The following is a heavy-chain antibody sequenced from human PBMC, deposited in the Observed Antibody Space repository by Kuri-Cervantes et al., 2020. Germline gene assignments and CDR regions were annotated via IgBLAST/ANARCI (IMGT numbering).Heavy chain of an antibody. Sequence: GGSLRLSCAASGFTFSSYAMNWVRQAPGKGLEWVSYISSSSSTIYYADSVKGRFTISRDNAKNSLYLQMNSLRAEDTAVYYCARDAGGGYCSSTSCYPYYYYYMDVWGKGTTVTVSS. CDR3: ARDAGGGYCSSTSCYPYYYYYMDV. V-gene: IGHV3-48*01. J-gene: IGHJ6*03. CDR2: ISSSSSTI. CDR1: GFTFSSYA. D-gene: IGHD2-2*01.